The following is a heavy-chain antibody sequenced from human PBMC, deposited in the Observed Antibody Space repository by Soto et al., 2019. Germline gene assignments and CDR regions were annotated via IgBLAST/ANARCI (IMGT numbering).Heavy chain of an antibody. D-gene: IGHD3-16*01. CDR3: AREGDKKLWNI. CDR2: IYHGGSI. V-gene: IGHV4-30-2*01. J-gene: IGHJ4*02. Sequence: PSETLSLTCAVSGGSISSGGYSWSWIRQPPEKGLEWIGYIYHGGSIYYNPSLKSRVTLSVDRPKNQFSLKLSSVTAADTAVYYCAREGDKKLWNIWGQGILVTVSS. CDR1: GGSISSGGYS.